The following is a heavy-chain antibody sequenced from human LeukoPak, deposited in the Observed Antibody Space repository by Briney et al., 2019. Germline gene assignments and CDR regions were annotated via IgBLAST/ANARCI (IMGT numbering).Heavy chain of an antibody. Sequence: GASVTVSCTASGYTFTSYDINWVRQATGQGLEWMGWMNPNSGNTGYAQKFQGRVTMTRNTSISTAYMELSSLRSEDTAVYYCARALGYCSSTSCRTYYFDYWGQGTLVTVSS. CDR1: GYTFTSYD. CDR3: ARALGYCSSTSCRTYYFDY. D-gene: IGHD2-2*01. V-gene: IGHV1-8*01. J-gene: IGHJ4*02. CDR2: MNPNSGNT.